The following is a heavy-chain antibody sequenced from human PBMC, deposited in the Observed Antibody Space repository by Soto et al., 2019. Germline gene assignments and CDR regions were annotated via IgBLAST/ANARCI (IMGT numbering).Heavy chain of an antibody. J-gene: IGHJ6*02. CDR2: INAGGST. CDR1: GFDASVNY. CDR3: VRENYYYGMDV. V-gene: IGHV3-66*01. Sequence: PGGSLRLSCAASGFDASVNYMTWVRQAPGKGLDWVSAINAGGSTFSADSVKGRFTISRDNSKNTLYLQMNSLRVEDTAMYYCVRENYYYGMDVWGQGTAVTFSS.